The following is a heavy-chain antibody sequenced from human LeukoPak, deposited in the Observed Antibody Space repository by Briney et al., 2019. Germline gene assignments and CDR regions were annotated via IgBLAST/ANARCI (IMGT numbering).Heavy chain of an antibody. CDR3: ARSYYGSGSYLNPYDAFDI. CDR1: GYTFTSYG. CDR2: ISAYNGNT. D-gene: IGHD3-10*01. V-gene: IGHV1-18*01. J-gene: IGHJ3*02. Sequence: ASVKVSCKASGYTFTSYGISWVRQAPGQGLEWMGWISAYNGNTNYAQKLQGRVTMTTDTSTSTAYMELRSLRSDDTAVHYCARSYYGSGSYLNPYDAFDIWGQGTRVTVSS.